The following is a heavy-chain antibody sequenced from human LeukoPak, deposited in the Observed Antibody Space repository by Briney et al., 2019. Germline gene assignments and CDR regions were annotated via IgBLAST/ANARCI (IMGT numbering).Heavy chain of an antibody. V-gene: IGHV3-30*02. CDR2: IRYDGSNK. Sequence: GGPLRLSCAASGFTFSTYGMHWVRQAPGKGLEWVAFIRYDGSNKYADSVKGRFTISRDNSKNTLFLQMNSLRAEDTAVYYCAKDGGTHGEYYSYYMDVWGKGTTVTVSS. CDR3: AKDGGTHGEYYSYYMDV. CDR1: GFTFSTYG. D-gene: IGHD2-15*01. J-gene: IGHJ6*03.